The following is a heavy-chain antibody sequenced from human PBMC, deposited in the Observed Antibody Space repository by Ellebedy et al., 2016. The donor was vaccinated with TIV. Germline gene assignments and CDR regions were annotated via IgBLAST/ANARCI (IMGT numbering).Heavy chain of an antibody. CDR3: VTDRGEGGLLSFFDF. J-gene: IGHJ4*02. D-gene: IGHD2/OR15-2a*01. V-gene: IGHV3-21*01. Sequence: PGGSLRLSCAASGFTFSSYWMTWVRQAPGKGLEWVSAVNSVSTYMFYADSVKGRFTVSRDNAKNSLSLQMDSLRAEDTALYYCVTDRGEGGLLSFFDFWGRGTQVTVST. CDR1: GFTFSSYW. CDR2: VNSVSTYM.